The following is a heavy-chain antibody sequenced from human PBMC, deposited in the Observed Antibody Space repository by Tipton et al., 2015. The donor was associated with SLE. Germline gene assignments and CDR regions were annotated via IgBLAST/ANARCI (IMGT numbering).Heavy chain of an antibody. CDR3: ARGTDYTFWSGSGWCDT. J-gene: IGHJ5*02. CDR2: ISPNSGGT. V-gene: IGHV1-2*02. CDR1: GYTFTNYY. Sequence: QLVQSGAEVKKPGASVKVSCKASGYTFTNYYIHWVRQAPGQGLEWVGWISPNSGGTNFAQKFEGRVTMTRDTSISTAYMELSRLRSDDTAVYWCARGTDYTFWSGSGWCDTWGQGTLVTVSS. D-gene: IGHD3-3*01.